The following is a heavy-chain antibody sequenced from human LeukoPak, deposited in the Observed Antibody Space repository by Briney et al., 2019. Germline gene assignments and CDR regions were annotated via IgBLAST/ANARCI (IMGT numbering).Heavy chain of an antibody. CDR1: GGSFSGYY. CDR2: IYYSGST. J-gene: IGHJ4*02. CDR3: ARELRSFDY. V-gene: IGHV4-59*12. D-gene: IGHD1-14*01. Sequence: SETLSLTCAVYGGSFSGYYWSWIRQPPGKGLEWIGYIYYSGSTNYNPSLKSRVTISVDTSKNQFSLKLSSVTAADTAVYYCARELRSFDYWGQGTLVTVSS.